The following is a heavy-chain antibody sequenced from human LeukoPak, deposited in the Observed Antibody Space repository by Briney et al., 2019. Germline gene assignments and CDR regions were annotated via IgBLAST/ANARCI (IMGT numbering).Heavy chain of an antibody. CDR2: IYYGENT. J-gene: IGHJ4*02. CDR3: ARWATGTAFDY. CDR1: GGSISSGPYY. V-gene: IGHV4-39*01. Sequence: SETLSLTCTVSGGSISSGPYYWGWIRQPPGKGLEWIGNIYYGENTYYNPSLKSRVTISIDTSKNQFSLKLSSVTAADTAVYYCARWATGTAFDYWGQGMLVTVSS. D-gene: IGHD3-10*01.